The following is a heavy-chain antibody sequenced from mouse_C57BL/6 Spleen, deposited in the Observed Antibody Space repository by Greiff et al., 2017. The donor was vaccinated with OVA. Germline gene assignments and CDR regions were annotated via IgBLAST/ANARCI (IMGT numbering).Heavy chain of an antibody. D-gene: IGHD2-1*01. CDR2: IDPETGGT. CDR1: GYTFTDYE. V-gene: IGHV1-15*01. J-gene: IGHJ4*01. Sequence: VQLQESGAELVRPGASVTLSCKASGYTFTDYEMHWVKQTPVHGLEWIGAIDPETGGTAYNQKFKGKAILTADKSSSTAYMELRSLTSEDSAVYYCTFYGNPLYAMDYWGQGTSVTVSS. CDR3: TFYGNPLYAMDY.